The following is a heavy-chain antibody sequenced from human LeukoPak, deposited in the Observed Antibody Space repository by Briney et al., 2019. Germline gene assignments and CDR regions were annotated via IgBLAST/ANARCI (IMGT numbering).Heavy chain of an antibody. CDR2: ISGSGGST. CDR3: AKDPTSPRVRGTNAY. CDR1: GFTFSSYA. Sequence: GGSLRLSCAASGFTFSSYAMSWVRQAPGKGLEWVSAISGSGGSTYYADSVKGRFTISRDNSKNTLYLQMNSLRAEDTAVYYCAKDPTSPRVRGTNAYWGQGTLVTVSS. V-gene: IGHV3-23*01. D-gene: IGHD3-10*01. J-gene: IGHJ4*02.